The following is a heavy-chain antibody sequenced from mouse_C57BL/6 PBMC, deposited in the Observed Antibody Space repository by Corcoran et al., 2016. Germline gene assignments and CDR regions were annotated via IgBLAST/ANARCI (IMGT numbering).Heavy chain of an antibody. CDR1: GHTFTSYG. Sequence: QVQLQQSGAELARPGASVKLSCKASGHTFTSYGISWVKQRTGQGLEWIGEIYPRSGNTYYNEKFKGKATLTADKSSSTAYMELRSLTSEDSAVYFCASLYGSSYGFAYWGQGTLVTVSA. V-gene: IGHV1-81*01. J-gene: IGHJ3*01. CDR3: ASLYGSSYGFAY. D-gene: IGHD1-1*01. CDR2: IYPRSGNT.